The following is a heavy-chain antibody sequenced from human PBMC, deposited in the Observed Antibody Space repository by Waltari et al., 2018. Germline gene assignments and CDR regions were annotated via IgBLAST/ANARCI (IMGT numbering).Heavy chain of an antibody. CDR1: GFTFSSYS. D-gene: IGHD6-13*01. Sequence: EVQLVESGGGLVQPGGSLRLSCAASGFTFSSYSMNWVRQAPGKGLEWVSYISRSSSTIYNADSGEGRFTISRDNAKNSRLRQRKSLRDEDTAVYYCASGGARAAAARHWGQGTLVTVSS. CDR3: ASGGARAAAARH. CDR2: ISRSSSTI. V-gene: IGHV3-48*02. J-gene: IGHJ4*02.